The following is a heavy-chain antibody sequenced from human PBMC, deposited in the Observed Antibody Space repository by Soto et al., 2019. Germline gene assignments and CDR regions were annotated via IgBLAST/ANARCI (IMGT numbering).Heavy chain of an antibody. V-gene: IGHV3-23*04. D-gene: IGHD6-19*01. J-gene: IGHJ5*02. CDR1: GFTFSNAW. Sequence: EVQLVESGGGLVKPGGSLRLSCAASGFTFSNAWMSWVRQAPGKGLEWVSAISGSGGSTYYADSVKGRFTISRDNSKNTLYLQMNSLRAEDTAVYYCAKSLSSGWYSDNWFDPWGQGTLVTVSS. CDR2: ISGSGGST. CDR3: AKSLSSGWYSDNWFDP.